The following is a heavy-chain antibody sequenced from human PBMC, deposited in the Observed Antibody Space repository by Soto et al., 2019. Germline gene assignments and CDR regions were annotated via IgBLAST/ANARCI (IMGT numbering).Heavy chain of an antibody. J-gene: IGHJ4*02. CDR1: GGSFSGYY. CDR2: INHSGST. V-gene: IGHV4-34*01. CDR3: ARDLGPTTVTTFFDY. D-gene: IGHD4-17*01. Sequence: SETLSLTCAVYGGSFSGYYWSWIRQPPGKGLEWIGEINHSGSTNYNPSLKSRVTISVDTSKNQFSLKLSSVTAADTAVYYCARDLGPTTVTTFFDYWGQGTLVTVSS.